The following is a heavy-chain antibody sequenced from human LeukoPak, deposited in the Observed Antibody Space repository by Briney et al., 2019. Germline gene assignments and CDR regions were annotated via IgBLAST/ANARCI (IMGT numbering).Heavy chain of an antibody. V-gene: IGHV3-23*01. J-gene: IGHJ4*02. CDR3: ARGLKWELLQGFDY. D-gene: IGHD1-26*01. CDR2: ISGSGGTI. CDR1: GFTFSSYA. Sequence: GGSLRLSCAASGFTFSSYAMSWVRQAPGKGLEWVSAISGSGGTIYYADSVKGRFTISRDNAKNSLYLQMNSLRDEDTAVYYCARGLKWELLQGFDYWGQGTLVTVSS.